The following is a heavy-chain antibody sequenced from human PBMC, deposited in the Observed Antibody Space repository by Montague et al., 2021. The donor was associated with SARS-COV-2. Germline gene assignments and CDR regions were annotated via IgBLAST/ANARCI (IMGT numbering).Heavy chain of an antibody. V-gene: IGHV3-74*01. CDR2: IKPDGTST. J-gene: IGHJ4*02. D-gene: IGHD3-10*01. CDR3: VRPLWFGDSDYFFES. Sequence: SLRLSCAASGFTFRSYWMHWVRQVPGRGPVWVSRIKPDGTSTNYAAPVKGRFTISRDNAKNTLSLQMNNLRAEDTAVYYCVRPLWFGDSDYFFESWGQGTLVIVSS. CDR1: GFTFRSYW.